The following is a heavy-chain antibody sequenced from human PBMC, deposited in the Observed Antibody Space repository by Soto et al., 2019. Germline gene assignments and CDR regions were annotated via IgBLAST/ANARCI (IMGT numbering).Heavy chain of an antibody. Sequence: GGSLRLSCAASGFTFSTYALSWVRQAPGKGLEWVSAISANGQGIYYADSVRGRFTISRDNSKNTIFLHMDSLRAEDTAVYYCAKDRNYPRDQFHYWGQGTLVTAPQ. V-gene: IGHV3-23*01. CDR3: AKDRNYPRDQFHY. CDR2: ISANGQGI. CDR1: GFTFSTYA. D-gene: IGHD1-7*01. J-gene: IGHJ4*02.